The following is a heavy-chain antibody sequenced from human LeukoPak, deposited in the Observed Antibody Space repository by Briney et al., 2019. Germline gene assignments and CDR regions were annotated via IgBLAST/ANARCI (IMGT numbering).Heavy chain of an antibody. D-gene: IGHD3-10*02. CDR2: ISSSSSTI. Sequence: GGFLRLSCAASGFTFSSYSMNWVRQAPGKGLEWVSYISSSSSTIYYADSVKGRFTISRDNAKNSLYLQMNSLRAEDTAVYYCAGLGITMIGGVWGKGTTVTISS. CDR3: AGLGITMIGGV. V-gene: IGHV3-48*01. CDR1: GFTFSSYS. J-gene: IGHJ6*04.